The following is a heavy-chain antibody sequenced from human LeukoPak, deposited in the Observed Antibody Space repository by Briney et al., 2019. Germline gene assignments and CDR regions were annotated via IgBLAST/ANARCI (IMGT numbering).Heavy chain of an antibody. CDR3: ARGYSSSWFDY. CDR2: IYTSGST. Sequence: PSETLSLTCTVSGASISSYYWSWIRQPAGKGLEWIGRIYTSGSTNYNPSLKSRVTISVDTSKNQFSLKLSSVTAADTAVYYCARGYSSSWFDYWGQGTLVTVSS. D-gene: IGHD6-13*01. CDR1: GASISSYY. J-gene: IGHJ4*02. V-gene: IGHV4-4*07.